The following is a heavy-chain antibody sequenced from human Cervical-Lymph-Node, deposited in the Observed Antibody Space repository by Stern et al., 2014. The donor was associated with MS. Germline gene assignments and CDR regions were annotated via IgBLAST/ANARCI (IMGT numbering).Heavy chain of an antibody. V-gene: IGHV1-18*01. Sequence: QVQLVQSGAAVKKPGASVKVSCKASGYTFTHYGVSWVRQATGQGLEWMGWISGYHSHNKYAQTFQGRVTMNTNTSTSTDYMELRRLRSDDPAVYYCAKNTSGFDYCGQGTLVTVSS. CDR3: AKNTSGFDY. J-gene: IGHJ4*02. D-gene: IGHD6-19*01. CDR1: GYTFTHYG. CDR2: ISGYHSHN.